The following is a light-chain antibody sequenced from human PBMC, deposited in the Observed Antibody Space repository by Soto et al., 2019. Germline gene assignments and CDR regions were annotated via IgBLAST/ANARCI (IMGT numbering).Light chain of an antibody. J-gene: IGKJ4*01. CDR2: GAS. CDR3: QQRNSYPLT. V-gene: IGKV1-9*01. CDR1: QGIGSN. Sequence: IQLTQSPSSLSASGGDRVTITCRASQGIGSNLAWYLQKPGEAPKLLVYGASTLQGGVPSRFSGSGSGTLFTLTITSLQPEDFATYFCQQRNSYPLTCGGGTKV.